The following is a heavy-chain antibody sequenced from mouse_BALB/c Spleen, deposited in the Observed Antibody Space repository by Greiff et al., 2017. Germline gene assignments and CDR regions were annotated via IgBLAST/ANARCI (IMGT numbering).Heavy chain of an antibody. Sequence: QVQLQQSAAELARPGASVKMSCKASGYTFTSYTMHWVKQRPGQGLEWIGYINPSSGYTEYNQKFKDKTTLTADKSSSTAYMQLSSPTSEDSAVYYCARRDSSSAMDDWGQGTSVTVSS. CDR1: GYTFTSYT. J-gene: IGHJ4*01. CDR2: INPSSGYT. CDR3: ARRDSSSAMDD. V-gene: IGHV1-4*02. D-gene: IGHD3-2*01.